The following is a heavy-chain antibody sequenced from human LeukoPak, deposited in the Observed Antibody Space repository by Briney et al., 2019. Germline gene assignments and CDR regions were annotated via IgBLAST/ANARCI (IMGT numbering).Heavy chain of an antibody. CDR1: GIIVSRYW. CDR2: IKQDENEQ. J-gene: IGHJ4*02. V-gene: IGHV3-7*03. Sequence: GGSLRLSCAASGIIVSRYWMSWVRQTPGGGLEWVANIKQDENEQDYVDSVRGRFTISRDNVKNSLYLQMNSLRVEDTALYFCATYSGVHHKTFDDWGQGTLVTVSS. D-gene: IGHD1-26*01. CDR3: ATYSGVHHKTFDD.